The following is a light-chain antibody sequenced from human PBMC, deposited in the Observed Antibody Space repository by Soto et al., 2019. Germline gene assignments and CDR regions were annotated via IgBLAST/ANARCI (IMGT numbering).Light chain of an antibody. Sequence: DIQITQSPSSLSASVGDRVTITCRASQSIGRFLNWYQQKPGKAPNVLINVASTLRSGVPSRFSGSGSGTDFNLTINSLQPEDFATYFCQQSFTTPLTFGGGTKVDIK. CDR2: VAS. CDR1: QSIGRF. V-gene: IGKV1-39*01. J-gene: IGKJ4*01. CDR3: QQSFTTPLT.